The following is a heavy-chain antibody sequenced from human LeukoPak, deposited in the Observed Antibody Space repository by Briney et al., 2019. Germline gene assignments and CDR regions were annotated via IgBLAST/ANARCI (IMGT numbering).Heavy chain of an antibody. CDR2: ISAYNGNT. CDR1: GYTFTSYG. V-gene: IGHV1-18*01. CDR3: ARGGDSGSYYNWFDP. J-gene: IGHJ5*02. D-gene: IGHD1-26*01. Sequence: ASVKVSCKASGYTFTSYGISWVRQAPGQGLEWMGWISAYNGNTNYAQKLQGRVTMTTDTSTSTAYMELRSLRSEDTAVYYCARGGDSGSYYNWFDPWGQGTLVTVSS.